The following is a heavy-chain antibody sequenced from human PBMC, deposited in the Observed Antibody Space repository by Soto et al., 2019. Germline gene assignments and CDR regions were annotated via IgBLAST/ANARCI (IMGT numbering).Heavy chain of an antibody. V-gene: IGHV3-21*01. CDR1: GFTFSSYS. D-gene: IGHD3-10*01. Sequence: EVQLVESGGGLVKPGGSLRLSCAASGFTFSSYSMNWVRQAPGKGLEWVSSISSSSSYIYYADSVKGRFTISRDNAKNSLYLQMNSLRAEDTAVYYCARGGSYYCGSGFYGMDVWGQGTTVTVSS. CDR2: ISSSSSYI. J-gene: IGHJ6*02. CDR3: ARGGSYYCGSGFYGMDV.